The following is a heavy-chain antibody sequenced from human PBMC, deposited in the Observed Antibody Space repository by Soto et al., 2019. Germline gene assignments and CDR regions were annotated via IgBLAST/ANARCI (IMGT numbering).Heavy chain of an antibody. CDR2: IYYSGST. CDR3: ARSIEAASYPPYL. D-gene: IGHD6-13*01. Sequence: SETLSLTCTVSGGSISSYYWSWIRQPPGKGLEWIGYIYYSGSTNYNPSLKSRVTISVDTSKNQFSLKLSSVTAADTAVYYCARSIEAASYPPYLWGQGTLVTVSS. J-gene: IGHJ5*02. CDR1: GGSISSYY. V-gene: IGHV4-59*01.